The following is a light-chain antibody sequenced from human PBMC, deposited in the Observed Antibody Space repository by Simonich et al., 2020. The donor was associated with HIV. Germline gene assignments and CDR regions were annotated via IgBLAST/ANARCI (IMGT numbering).Light chain of an antibody. V-gene: IGKV3-15*01. CDR1: QSVSIN. CDR2: GAS. Sequence: EIVMTQSPATLSVSPGERVTLSCRASQSVSINLAWYQPKPGQAPRLLISGASTRATGIPARFSGSGSGTDFTLTISSLQSEDFAVYYCQQYNNWPMYTFGQGTKLEIK. CDR3: QQYNNWPMYT. J-gene: IGKJ2*01.